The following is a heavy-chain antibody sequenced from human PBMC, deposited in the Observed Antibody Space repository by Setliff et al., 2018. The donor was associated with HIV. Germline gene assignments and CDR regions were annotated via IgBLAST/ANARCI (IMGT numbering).Heavy chain of an antibody. CDR1: GGSFSSSTYS. D-gene: IGHD3-3*01. CDR2: IHSSGTT. Sequence: SETLSLTCTVSGGSFSSSTYSWGWIRQPPGMGLECIGSIHSSGTTYYNPSLKSRVAISVDTSRSQFSLTLRSVTAADTAVYYCSKHKTNYNFYAFDVWGQGTMVTVSS. V-gene: IGHV4-39*01. CDR3: SKHKTNYNFYAFDV. J-gene: IGHJ3*01.